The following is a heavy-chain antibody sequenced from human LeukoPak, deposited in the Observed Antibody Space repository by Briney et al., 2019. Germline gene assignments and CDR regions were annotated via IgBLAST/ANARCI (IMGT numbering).Heavy chain of an antibody. CDR1: GGTFISYA. Sequence: GASVKVSCKASGGTFISYAISWVRQAPGQGLEWMGRIIPIFGTANYAQKFQGRVTITTDESTSTAYMELSSLRSEDTAVYYCAARIAAAGHAEYFQHWGQGTLVTVSS. CDR3: AARIAAAGHAEYFQH. CDR2: IIPIFGTA. V-gene: IGHV1-69*05. J-gene: IGHJ1*01. D-gene: IGHD6-13*01.